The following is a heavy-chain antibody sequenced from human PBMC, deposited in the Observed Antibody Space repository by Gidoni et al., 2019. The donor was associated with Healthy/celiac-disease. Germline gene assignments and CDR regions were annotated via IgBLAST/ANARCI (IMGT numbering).Heavy chain of an antibody. Sequence: QITLKESGPTLVKPTQTLTLTCPFSGFTLITSGVGVGWIRHPPGKALGWLALIYWGDDRRYSPSLKSRLTITKDTSKNQVVLTMTNMDPVDTATYYCAHSGYSSGNFDYWGQGTLVTVSS. CDR2: IYWGDDR. J-gene: IGHJ4*02. V-gene: IGHV2-5*02. CDR1: GFTLITSGVG. D-gene: IGHD6-19*01. CDR3: AHSGYSSGNFDY.